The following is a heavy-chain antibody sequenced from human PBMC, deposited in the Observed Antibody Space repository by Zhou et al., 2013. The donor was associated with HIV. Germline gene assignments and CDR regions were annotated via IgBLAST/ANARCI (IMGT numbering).Heavy chain of an antibody. CDR2: INPNSGGT. J-gene: IGHJ5*02. Sequence: QVQLVQSGAEVKKPGASVKVSCKASGYTFTGYYMHWVRQAPGQGLEWMGWINPNSGGTNYAQKFQGRVTMTRDTSISTAYMELSRLRSDDTAVYYCARGNFGGAVAGQRVQWFDPWGQGTLVTVSS. CDR1: GYTFTGYY. V-gene: IGHV1-2*02. D-gene: IGHD6-19*01. CDR3: ARGNFGGAVAGQRVQWFDP.